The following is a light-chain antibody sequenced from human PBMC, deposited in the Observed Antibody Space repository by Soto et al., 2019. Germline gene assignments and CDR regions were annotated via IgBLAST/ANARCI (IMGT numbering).Light chain of an antibody. J-gene: IGLJ2*01. CDR1: SGHSSYA. V-gene: IGLV4-69*01. Sequence: QSVLTQSPSASASLGASVKLTCTLSSGHSSYAIAWHQQQPEKGPRYLMKLNSDGSHSKGDGIPDRFSGCSSGAERYLTISSLQSEDEADYYCQTWGTGIQVFGGGTKVTVL. CDR2: LNSDGSH. CDR3: QTWGTGIQV.